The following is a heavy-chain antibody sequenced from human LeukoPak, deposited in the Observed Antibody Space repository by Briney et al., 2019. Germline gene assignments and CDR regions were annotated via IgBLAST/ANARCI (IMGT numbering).Heavy chain of an antibody. CDR3: ARQYCSSTSCYAGRYYYYGMGV. Sequence: GGSLRLSCAASGFTFDDYGMSWVRQAPGKGLEWVSGINWNGGSTGYADSVKGRFTISRDNAKNSLYLQMNSLRAEDTALYHCARQYCSSTSCYAGRYYYYGMGVWGQGTTVTVSS. D-gene: IGHD2-2*01. CDR1: GFTFDDYG. J-gene: IGHJ6*02. CDR2: INWNGGST. V-gene: IGHV3-20*01.